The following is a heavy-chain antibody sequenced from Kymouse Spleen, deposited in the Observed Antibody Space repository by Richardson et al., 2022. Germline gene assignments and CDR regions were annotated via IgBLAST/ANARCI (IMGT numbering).Heavy chain of an antibody. CDR3: ARGTGTTGENAFDI. Sequence: QVQLQQWGAGLLKPSETLSLTCAVYGGSFSGYYWSWIRQPPGKGLEWIGEINHSGSTNYNPSLKSRVTISVDTSKNQFSLKLSSVTAADTAVYYCARGTGTTGENAFDIWGQGTMVTVSS. J-gene: IGHJ3*02. CDR2: INHSGST. CDR1: GGSFSGYY. V-gene: IGHV4-34*01. D-gene: IGHD1-1*01,IGHD1-20*01.